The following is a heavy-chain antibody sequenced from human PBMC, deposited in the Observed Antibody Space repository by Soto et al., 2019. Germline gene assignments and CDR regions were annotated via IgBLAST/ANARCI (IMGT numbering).Heavy chain of an antibody. CDR3: AKGGYYDFWSGYYYYYYYGMDV. V-gene: IGHV3-23*01. Sequence: EVQLLESGGGLVQPGGSLRLSCAASGFTFSSYAMSWVRQAPGKGLEWVSAISGSGGSTYYADSVKGRFTISRDNSKNTLYLQMNSLRAEDTAVYYCAKGGYYDFWSGYYYYYYYGMDVWGQGTTVTVSS. D-gene: IGHD3-3*01. CDR1: GFTFSSYA. J-gene: IGHJ6*02. CDR2: ISGSGGST.